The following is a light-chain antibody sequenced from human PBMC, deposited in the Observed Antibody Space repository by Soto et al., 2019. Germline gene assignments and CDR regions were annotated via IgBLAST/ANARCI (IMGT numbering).Light chain of an antibody. Sequence: QSVLTQPPSASEAPGQSVTISCSGSSSSFGGNTVNWYQQLPGTAPKLLIYSNDQRPSGVPDRFSGSKSGTSASLAISGLQSEDEADYYCAAWDDSLNGWVFGGGTKLTVL. J-gene: IGLJ3*02. CDR2: SND. CDR1: SSSFGGNT. V-gene: IGLV1-44*01. CDR3: AAWDDSLNGWV.